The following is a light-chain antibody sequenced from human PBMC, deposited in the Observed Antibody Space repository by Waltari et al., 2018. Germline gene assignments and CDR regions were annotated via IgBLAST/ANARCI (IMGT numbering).Light chain of an antibody. Sequence: EIVLTQSPGTLSLSPGERATLSCRASQSITTTYLAWYQQRPGQAPRLLIYGVSIWATGIPDRFSGSGSGTDFTLTISRLEPEDVAMYYCQQYGTSSMYTFGQGTKLEIK. V-gene: IGKV3-20*01. CDR1: QSITTTY. CDR3: QQYGTSSMYT. J-gene: IGKJ2*01. CDR2: GVS.